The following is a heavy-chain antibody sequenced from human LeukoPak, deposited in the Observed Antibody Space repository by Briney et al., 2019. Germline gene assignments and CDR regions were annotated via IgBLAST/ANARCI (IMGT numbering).Heavy chain of an antibody. CDR3: ARGKYGGYFIDY. V-gene: IGHV3-23*01. D-gene: IGHD5-12*01. Sequence: GGSLRLSCAGSGFTFSSYAMGWVRQAPGKGLEWVSAISNSGSSTYYADSVKGRFTVSRDNAKNTVYLQMNSLRAEDTAVYYCARGKYGGYFIDYWGQGTLVTVSS. CDR2: ISNSGSST. J-gene: IGHJ4*02. CDR1: GFTFSSYA.